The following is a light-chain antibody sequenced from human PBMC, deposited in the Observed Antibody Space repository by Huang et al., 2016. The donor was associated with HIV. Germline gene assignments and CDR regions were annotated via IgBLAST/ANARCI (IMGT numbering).Light chain of an antibody. J-gene: IGKJ5*01. CDR1: QDIGTS. CDR2: AAS. CDR3: QQLHTYPIT. V-gene: IGKV1-13*02. Sequence: AVQLTQSPSSLSASVGDTVIISCWASQDIGTSLAWYQQRTGRAPKLLISAASTLQTGVPSRFIGDSAGTYFTLFITNLQPEDFATYYCQQLHTYPITFGQGTRLDMK.